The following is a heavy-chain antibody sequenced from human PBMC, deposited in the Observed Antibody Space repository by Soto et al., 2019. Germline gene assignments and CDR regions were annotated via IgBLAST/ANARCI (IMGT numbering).Heavy chain of an antibody. CDR2: IYWDDDK. Sequence: GSGPTLVNPTQTLTLTCTFSGFSLSTSGVGVGWIRQPPGKALEWLALIYWDDDKRYSPSLESRLTITKDTSKNQVVLTMTNMDPVDTATYYCAHRLNYYGSGSDNWFDPWGQGTLVTVSS. CDR1: GFSLSTSGVG. J-gene: IGHJ5*02. V-gene: IGHV2-5*02. D-gene: IGHD3-10*01. CDR3: AHRLNYYGSGSDNWFDP.